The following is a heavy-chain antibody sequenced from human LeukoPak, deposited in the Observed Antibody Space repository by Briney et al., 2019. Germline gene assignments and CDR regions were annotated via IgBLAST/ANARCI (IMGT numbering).Heavy chain of an antibody. Sequence: GGSLRLSCAASGFTFSSYWMSWVRQAPGKGLEWVANIKQDGSEKYYVDSVKGRFTISRDNAKNSLYLQMNSLRAEDTAVYYCARDRDGYSSGWWGLVYYYYGMDVWGQGTTVTVSS. CDR1: GFTFSSYW. CDR2: IKQDGSEK. CDR3: ARDRDGYSSGWWGLVYYYYGMDV. D-gene: IGHD6-19*01. J-gene: IGHJ6*02. V-gene: IGHV3-7*01.